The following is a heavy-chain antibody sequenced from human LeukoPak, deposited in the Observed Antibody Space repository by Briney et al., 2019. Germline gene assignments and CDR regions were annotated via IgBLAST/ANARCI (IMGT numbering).Heavy chain of an antibody. J-gene: IGHJ4*02. CDR1: GGSISSSSYY. CDR3: ARHFSGDYVDY. Sequence: SETLSLTCTVPGGSISSSSYYWGWIRQPPGKGLEWIGSIYYSGSTYYNPSLKSRVTISVDTSKNQFSLKLSSVTAADTAVYYCARHFSGDYVDYWGQGTLVTVSS. CDR2: IYYSGST. D-gene: IGHD6-25*01. V-gene: IGHV4-39*01.